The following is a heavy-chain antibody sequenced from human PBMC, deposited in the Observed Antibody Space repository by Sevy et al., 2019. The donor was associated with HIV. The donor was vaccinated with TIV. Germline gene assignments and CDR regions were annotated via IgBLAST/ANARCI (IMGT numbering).Heavy chain of an antibody. CDR2: IYYSGST. V-gene: IGHV4-59*13. CDR1: GGSISSYY. Sequence: SETLSLTCTVSGGSISSYYWSWIRQPPGKGLEWIGYIYYSGSTNYNPSLKSRVTISVVTSKNQFSLKLSSVTAADTAVYYCAKSVITMVRGAPGYNWFDPWGQGTLVTVSS. D-gene: IGHD3-10*01. J-gene: IGHJ5*02. CDR3: AKSVITMVRGAPGYNWFDP.